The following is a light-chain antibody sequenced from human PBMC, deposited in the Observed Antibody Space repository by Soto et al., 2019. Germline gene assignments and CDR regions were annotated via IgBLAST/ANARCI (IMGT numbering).Light chain of an antibody. Sequence: EIVLTQSPGTLSLSPGERATLSCRPSQSIYSNYLAWYQQKPGQAPRLLIYGASTRITGIPDRFSGSGSGTEFILTISRLEPEDFAVYYCQHYVDSPRTFGQGTKVEIK. CDR3: QHYVDSPRT. J-gene: IGKJ1*01. CDR1: QSIYSNY. CDR2: GAS. V-gene: IGKV3-20*01.